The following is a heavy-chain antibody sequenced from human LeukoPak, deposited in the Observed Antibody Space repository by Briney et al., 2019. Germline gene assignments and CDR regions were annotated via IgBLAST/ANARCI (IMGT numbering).Heavy chain of an antibody. D-gene: IGHD6-19*01. J-gene: IGHJ4*02. CDR2: IYHSGST. CDR3: ARPIAGSSVWRSFDY. Sequence: IPSETLSLTCAVSGASISSSIWWTWVRQPPGKGLEWIGEIYHSGSTNYNPSLKSRVTISGDNSKNQFSLQLSSVTAADTAVYYCARPIAGSSVWRSFDYWGQGTLVTVSS. V-gene: IGHV4-4*02. CDR1: GASISSSIW.